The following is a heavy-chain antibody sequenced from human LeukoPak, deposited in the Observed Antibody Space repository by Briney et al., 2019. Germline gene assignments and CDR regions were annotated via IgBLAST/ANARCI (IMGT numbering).Heavy chain of an antibody. Sequence: SETLSLTCTVSGGSISSYYWSWIRQPPGEGLECIGYIYESGASNYNPSLMSRVTISVDTSKNQFSLKLSSVTAADTAVYYCARGGYCSSTTCYKVFYYVDVWGKGTTVTVSS. J-gene: IGHJ6*03. CDR3: ARGGYCSSTTCYKVFYYVDV. V-gene: IGHV4-4*09. D-gene: IGHD2-2*02. CDR1: GGSISSYY. CDR2: IYESGAS.